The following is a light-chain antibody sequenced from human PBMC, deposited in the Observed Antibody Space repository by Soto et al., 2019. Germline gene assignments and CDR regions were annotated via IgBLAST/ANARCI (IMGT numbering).Light chain of an antibody. CDR1: QSIGIY. J-gene: IGKJ1*01. CDR2: GAS. CDR3: QHRSSWPGTWT. Sequence: EIVLTQSPATLSLSPGERATLSCRASQSIGIYLTWYRQKPGQAPRLLIYGASNRATGIPARFSGSGSGTDFTLTITSLEPEDFAVYYCQHRSSWPGTWTVGQGTKVDSK. V-gene: IGKV3-11*01.